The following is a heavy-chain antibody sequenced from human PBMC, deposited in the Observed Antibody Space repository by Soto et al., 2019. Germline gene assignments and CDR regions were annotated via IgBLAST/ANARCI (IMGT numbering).Heavy chain of an antibody. CDR2: IYYSGST. Sequence: LTCTVSGGSVSSGSYYWSWIRQPPGKGLEWIGYIYYSGSTNYNPSLKSRVTISVDTSKNQFSLKLSSVTAADTAVYYCARGGSFPTLTYYYYGMDVWGQGTTVTVSS. D-gene: IGHD3-10*01. J-gene: IGHJ6*02. CDR1: GGSVSSGSYY. V-gene: IGHV4-61*01. CDR3: ARGGSFPTLTYYYYGMDV.